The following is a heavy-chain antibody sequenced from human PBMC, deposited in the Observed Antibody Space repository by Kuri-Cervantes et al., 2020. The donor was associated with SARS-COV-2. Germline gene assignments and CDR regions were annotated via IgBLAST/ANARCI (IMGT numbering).Heavy chain of an antibody. CDR3: ARDLDDYGDSPGY. V-gene: IGHV4-61*01. CDR2: IYYSGST. Sequence: SETLSLTCAVSGYSISSGYYWGWIRQPPGKGLEWIGYIYYSGSTNYNPSLKSRVTISVDTSKNQFSLKLSSVTAADTAVYYCARDLDDYGDSPGYWGQGTLVTVSS. D-gene: IGHD4-17*01. J-gene: IGHJ4*02. CDR1: GYSISSGYY.